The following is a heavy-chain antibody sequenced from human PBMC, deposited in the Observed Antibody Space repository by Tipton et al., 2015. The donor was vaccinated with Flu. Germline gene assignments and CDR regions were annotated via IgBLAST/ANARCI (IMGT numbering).Heavy chain of an antibody. D-gene: IGHD6-13*01. Sequence: LRLSCAVSGYSISSGYYWGWIRQPPGKGLEWVGNIYHSGSTYYNPSLKSRVTISIDTSKNHFSLKLSSVTAADTAVYYCARAIAAAGSHWGQGTLVTVSS. V-gene: IGHV4-38-2*01. CDR2: IYHSGST. CDR3: ARAIAAAGSH. J-gene: IGHJ4*02. CDR1: GYSISSGYY.